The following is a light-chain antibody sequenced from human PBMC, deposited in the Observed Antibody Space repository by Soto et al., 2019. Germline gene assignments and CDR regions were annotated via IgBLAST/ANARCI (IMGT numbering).Light chain of an antibody. Sequence: DIQMTQSPSSVSASVGDRVTITCRASHGIGGRLAWYQQKPGKAPQLLIYRVSTLHSGVASRLSCSGSGADFLHPIDTLPAEDFATSYCIQASTSPRTFGQGTKVDIK. CDR1: HGIGGR. CDR2: RVS. V-gene: IGKV1-12*01. CDR3: IQASTSPRT. J-gene: IGKJ1*01.